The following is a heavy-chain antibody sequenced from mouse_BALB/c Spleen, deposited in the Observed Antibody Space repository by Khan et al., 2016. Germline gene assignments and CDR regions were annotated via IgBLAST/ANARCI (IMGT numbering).Heavy chain of an antibody. CDR2: ISSGNSTI. J-gene: IGHJ2*01. D-gene: IGHD2-10*01. Sequence: EVELVESGAGLVQPGGSRTLSCAASGFTFSSFGMHWVRQAPEKGLEWVAYISSGNSTIYYADTVKSRFTITRDKSKNTLFLRMTSLTSEDSADYYCARKGECNSYSIDYWGQGTTLTVSS. V-gene: IGHV5-17*02. CDR3: ARKGECNSYSIDY. CDR1: GFTFSSFG.